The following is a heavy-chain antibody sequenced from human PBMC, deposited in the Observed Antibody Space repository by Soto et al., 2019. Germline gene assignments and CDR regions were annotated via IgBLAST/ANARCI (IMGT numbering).Heavy chain of an antibody. CDR3: ARFNWYFDL. CDR1: GGSISSYY. CDR2: IYYRGST. V-gene: IGHV4-59*01. J-gene: IGHJ2*01. Sequence: QVQLQESGPGLVKPSETLSLTCTVSGGSISSYYWSWIRQPPGKGLEWIGYIYYRGSTNYNPSLKSRVTISVDTSKNQFSLQLSSVTAADTAMYYCARFNWYFDLWGRGTLVTVSS.